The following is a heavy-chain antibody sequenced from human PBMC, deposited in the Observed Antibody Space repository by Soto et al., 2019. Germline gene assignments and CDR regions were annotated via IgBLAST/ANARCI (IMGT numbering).Heavy chain of an antibody. CDR1: GFTFSSYT. J-gene: IGHJ4*02. V-gene: IGHV3-30-3*01. Sequence: QVQLVESGGGVVQPGRSLRLSCAASGFTFSSYTMHWVRQTPGKGLEWVAVTSLDGNSKYSKNTLYLQMNSLRAEDTAVYYCARDPPGGGWYGECWGQGTLVTVSS. CDR2: TSLDGNSK. D-gene: IGHD6-19*01. CDR3: ARDPPGGGWYGEC.